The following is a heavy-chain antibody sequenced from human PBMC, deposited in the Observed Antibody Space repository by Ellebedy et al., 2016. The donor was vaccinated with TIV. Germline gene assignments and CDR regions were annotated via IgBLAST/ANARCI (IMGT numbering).Heavy chain of an antibody. Sequence: GESLKISCAASGFTFSVYAMHWVRQAPGKGLEWVAVISYHATNKYYADSVKGRFTNSRDNSENTVYLQMDRLRVEDTALYYCARAYQGYTRDWGIAKDDYWGQGTLVTVSS. CDR1: GFTFSVYA. J-gene: IGHJ4*02. CDR3: ARAYQGYTRDWGIAKDDY. D-gene: IGHD6-19*01. V-gene: IGHV3-30-3*01. CDR2: ISYHATNK.